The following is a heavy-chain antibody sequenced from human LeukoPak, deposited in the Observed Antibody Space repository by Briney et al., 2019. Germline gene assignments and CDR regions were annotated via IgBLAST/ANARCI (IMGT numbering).Heavy chain of an antibody. V-gene: IGHV3-23*01. D-gene: IGHD3-22*01. J-gene: IGHJ5*02. Sequence: GGSLRLSCAASGFTFSNYPMTWVRQAPGKGLAWVSTISGNGDDTYYADSVKGRFTISRDNSKNTLFLQMNSLRAEDTAIYYCAKTITRSSYYDKTGSNWFDPWGQGTLVTVSS. CDR3: AKTITRSSYYDKTGSNWFDP. CDR2: ISGNGDDT. CDR1: GFTFSNYP.